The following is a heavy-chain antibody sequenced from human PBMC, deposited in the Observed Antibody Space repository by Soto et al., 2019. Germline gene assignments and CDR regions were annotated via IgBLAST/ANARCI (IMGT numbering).Heavy chain of an antibody. CDR3: ARRRITWGMDV. D-gene: IGHD3-10*01. J-gene: IGHJ6*02. CDR1: GYTFTSYD. CDR2: MNPSTGTT. V-gene: IGHV1-8*01. Sequence: QAQLVQSGTDMKKPGASVKVSCKASGYTFTSYDINWVRQATGQGLEWMGWMNPSTGTTGYAPKFQGRVTMTGNISINTAYMELSSLRSEDTAVYYCARRRITWGMDVWGQGTTVTVSS.